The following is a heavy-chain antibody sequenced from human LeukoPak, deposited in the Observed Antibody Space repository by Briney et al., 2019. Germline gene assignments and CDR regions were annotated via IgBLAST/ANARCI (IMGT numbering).Heavy chain of an antibody. D-gene: IGHD3-9*01. CDR1: GFRVTNDY. Sequence: GGSLRLSCAVSGFRVTNDYMNWVRQAPGKGLEWVSIIYAGGSTYYADSVKGRFTISRDSSNNTLFLQMSNLRADDSGLYYCATDIRSSPLGFWGHGPWSPSLQ. CDR2: IYAGGST. J-gene: IGHJ1*01. CDR3: ATDIRSSPLGF. V-gene: IGHV3-66*01.